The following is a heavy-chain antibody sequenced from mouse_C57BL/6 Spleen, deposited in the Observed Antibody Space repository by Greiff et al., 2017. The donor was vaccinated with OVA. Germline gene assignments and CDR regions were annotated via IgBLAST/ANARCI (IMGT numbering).Heavy chain of an antibody. D-gene: IGHD1-1*01. CDR1: GYTFTSYW. CDR3: ARAYYGSSYAMDY. CDR2: IDPSDSYT. Sequence: VQLQQPGAELVKPGASVKLSCKASGYTFTSYWMQWVKQRPGQGLEWIGEIDPSDSYTNYNQKFKGKATLPVDTSSSTAYMQLSSLTSEDSAVYYCARAYYGSSYAMDYWGQGTSVTVSS. V-gene: IGHV1-50*01. J-gene: IGHJ4*01.